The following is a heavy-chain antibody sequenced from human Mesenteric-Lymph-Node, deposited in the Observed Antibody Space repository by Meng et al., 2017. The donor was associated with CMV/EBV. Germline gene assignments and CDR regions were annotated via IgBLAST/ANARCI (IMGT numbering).Heavy chain of an antibody. V-gene: IGHV1-2*02. D-gene: IGHD5-24*01. J-gene: IGHJ6*02. CDR2: INPNSGGT. CDR3: ARALMAPRGYYYGMDV. CDR1: GYTFIDYY. Sequence: ASVKVSCKASGYTFIDYYMHWVRQAPGQGLEWMGWINPNSGGTNYAQKFQGRVTMTRDTSISTAYMDLSRLRSDDTAVYYCARALMAPRGYYYGMDVWGQGTTVTVSS.